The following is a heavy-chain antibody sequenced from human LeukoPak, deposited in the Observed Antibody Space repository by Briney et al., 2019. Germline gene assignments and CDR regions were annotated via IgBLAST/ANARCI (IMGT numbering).Heavy chain of an antibody. Sequence: GASVKVSCKASGYTFTSYGISWVRQAPGQGLEWMGWISAYNGNTNYAQKRQGRVTMTTDTSTSTAYMELRSLRSDDTAVYHCARAGEQLVWGNWFDPWGQGTLVTVSS. CDR1: GYTFTSYG. CDR3: ARAGEQLVWGNWFDP. D-gene: IGHD6-13*01. V-gene: IGHV1-18*01. CDR2: ISAYNGNT. J-gene: IGHJ5*02.